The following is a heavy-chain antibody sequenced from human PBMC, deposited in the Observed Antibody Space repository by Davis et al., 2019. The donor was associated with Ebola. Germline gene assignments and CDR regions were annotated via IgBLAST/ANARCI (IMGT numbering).Heavy chain of an antibody. V-gene: IGHV1-3*01. J-gene: IGHJ4*02. CDR1: GYTFTSYA. D-gene: IGHD6-6*01. CDR2: INAGNGNT. CDR3: ARGYSSSYLFDY. Sequence: ASVKVSCKASGYTFTSYAMHWVRQAPGQRLEWMGWINAGNGNTKYSQKIQGRVTITRDTSASTAYMELSSLRSEDTAVYYCARGYSSSYLFDYWGQGTLVTVSS.